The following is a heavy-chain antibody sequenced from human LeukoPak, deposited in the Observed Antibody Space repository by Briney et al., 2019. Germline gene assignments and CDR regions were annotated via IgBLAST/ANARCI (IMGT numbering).Heavy chain of an antibody. D-gene: IGHD6-6*01. Sequence: PGGSLRLSCAASGFTFSSYSMNWVRQAPRKGLECVSSISSSSYIYYADSVKGRFTISRDNAKNSLYLQMNSLRAEDTAVYYCARAQYSSSSGFDYWGQGTLVTVSS. V-gene: IGHV3-21*01. CDR2: ISSSSYI. CDR3: ARAQYSSSSGFDY. CDR1: GFTFSSYS. J-gene: IGHJ4*02.